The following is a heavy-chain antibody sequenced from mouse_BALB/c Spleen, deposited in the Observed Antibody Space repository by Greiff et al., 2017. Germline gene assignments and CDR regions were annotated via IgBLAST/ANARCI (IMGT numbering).Heavy chain of an antibody. D-gene: IGHD2-14*01. CDR2: ILPGSGST. J-gene: IGHJ3*01. V-gene: IGHV1-9*01. Sequence: QVQLQQSGAELMKPGASVKISCKATGYTFSSYWIEWVKQRPGHGLEWIGEILPGSGSTNYNEKFKGKATFTADTSSNTAYMQLSSLTSEDSAVYYCARWERYDRFAYWGQGTLVTVSA. CDR1: GYTFSSYW. CDR3: ARWERYDRFAY.